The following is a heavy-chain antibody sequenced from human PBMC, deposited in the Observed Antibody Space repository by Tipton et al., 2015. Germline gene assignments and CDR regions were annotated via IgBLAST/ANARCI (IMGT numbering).Heavy chain of an antibody. CDR2: IQYSGGT. V-gene: IGHV4-59*01. Sequence: TLSLTCTVSSDSINKYYWSWIRQPPGKELQWIGYIQYSGGTNYNPSLESRVSMSVDTSKTQFSLEMRSVTATDMAVYYCARARGRHGGLFDSWGQGTLVTVSS. D-gene: IGHD4-23*01. J-gene: IGHJ4*02. CDR1: SDSINKYY. CDR3: ARARGRHGGLFDS.